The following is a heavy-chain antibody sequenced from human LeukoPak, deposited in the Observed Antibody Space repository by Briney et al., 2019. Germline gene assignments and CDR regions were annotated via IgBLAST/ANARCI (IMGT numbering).Heavy chain of an antibody. V-gene: IGHV1-2*02. CDR1: GYTFTGYY. CDR3: ARDLYGDSYYYYYMDV. Sequence: GASVKVSCKASGYTFTGYYMHWVRQAPGQGLEWMGWINPNSGGTNYAQKFQGRVTMTRDTSISTAYMELSRLRSDDTAVYDCARDLYGDSYYYYYMDVWGKGTTVTVSS. CDR2: INPNSGGT. D-gene: IGHD4-17*01. J-gene: IGHJ6*03.